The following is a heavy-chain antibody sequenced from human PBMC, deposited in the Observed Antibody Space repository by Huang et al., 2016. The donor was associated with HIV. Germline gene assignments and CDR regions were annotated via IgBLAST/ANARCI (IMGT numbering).Heavy chain of an antibody. CDR3: ARDTGQLSYGAPGH. J-gene: IGHJ4*02. Sequence: QVQLLESGGGVVHPGRSLRLSCAVSGFIFRTYSMHWVRQSPGRGLEWVAVVSYDGNNKYYADSVKGRFTISRDNSKNTLYLQMSSLRLEDTAMYYCARDTGQLSYGAPGHWGQGTLVTVSS. CDR1: GFIFRTYS. V-gene: IGHV3-30-3*01. D-gene: IGHD6-6*01. CDR2: VSYDGNNK.